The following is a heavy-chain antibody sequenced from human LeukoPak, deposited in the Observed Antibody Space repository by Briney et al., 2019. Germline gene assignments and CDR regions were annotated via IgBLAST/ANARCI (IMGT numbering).Heavy chain of an antibody. CDR2: INPSGGST. CDR1: GYTFTSYY. J-gene: IGHJ4*02. V-gene: IGHV1-46*01. Sequence: ASVKVSCKASGYTFTSYYMHWVRQAPGQGLEWMGIINPSGGSTSYAQKFQGRVTMTRDTSTSTVYMELSSLRFEDTAVYYCVMYYYDSSGPGDWGQGTLVTVSS. CDR3: VMYYYDSSGPGD. D-gene: IGHD3-22*01.